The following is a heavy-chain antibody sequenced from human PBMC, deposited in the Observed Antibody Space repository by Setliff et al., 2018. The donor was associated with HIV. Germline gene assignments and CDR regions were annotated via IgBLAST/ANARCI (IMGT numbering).Heavy chain of an antibody. Sequence: SETLSLTCTVSGGSISSHFWSWIRQPPGKGLEWIGSIYYSGSTNYNPSLKSRVTISVDTSKNHFSLKLSSVTAADTAVYFCAKAHWDPLSPDYWGQGTLVTVSS. J-gene: IGHJ4*02. D-gene: IGHD1-26*01. CDR3: AKAHWDPLSPDY. V-gene: IGHV4-59*08. CDR2: IYYSGST. CDR1: GGSISSHF.